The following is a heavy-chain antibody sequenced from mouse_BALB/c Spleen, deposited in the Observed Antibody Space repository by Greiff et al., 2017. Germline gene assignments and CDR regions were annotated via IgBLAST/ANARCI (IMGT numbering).Heavy chain of an antibody. CDR3: ARGGYYGYDYAMDY. Sequence: EVQLQQSGPELVKPGASVKMSCKASGYTFTSYVMHWVKQKPGQGLEWIGYINPYNDGTKYNEKFKGKATLTSDKSSSTAYMELSSLTSEDSAVYYCARGGYYGYDYAMDYWGQGTSVTVSS. CDR2: INPYNDGT. J-gene: IGHJ4*01. D-gene: IGHD1-2*01. CDR1: GYTFTSYV. V-gene: IGHV1-14*01.